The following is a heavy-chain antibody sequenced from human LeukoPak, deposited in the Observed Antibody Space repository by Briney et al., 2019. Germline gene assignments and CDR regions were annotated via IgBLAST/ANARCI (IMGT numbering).Heavy chain of an antibody. CDR2: ISSSGSTI. D-gene: IGHD3-16*01. J-gene: IGHJ4*02. CDR1: GFTFSSYE. Sequence: PGGSLRLSCAASGFTFSSYEMNWVRQAPGKGLEWVSYISSSGSTIYYADSVKGRFTISRDNAKNSLYLQMNSLRAEDTAVYYCARSHPDLGGSDYWGQGTLVTVSS. V-gene: IGHV3-48*03. CDR3: ARSHPDLGGSDY.